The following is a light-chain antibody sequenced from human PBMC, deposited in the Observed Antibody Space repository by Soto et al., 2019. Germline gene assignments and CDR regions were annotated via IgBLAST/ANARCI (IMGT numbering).Light chain of an antibody. CDR1: QSVSSS. V-gene: IGKV3-15*01. Sequence: EMVMTQSPVTLSVSPGERVTLPCRASQSVSSSLAWYQQKPGQTPRILIYGASTRATGIPARFSGSGSGTEFTLTISSLQSEDFAVYYCQQYNQWPVTFGGGTKVEIK. CDR3: QQYNQWPVT. CDR2: GAS. J-gene: IGKJ4*01.